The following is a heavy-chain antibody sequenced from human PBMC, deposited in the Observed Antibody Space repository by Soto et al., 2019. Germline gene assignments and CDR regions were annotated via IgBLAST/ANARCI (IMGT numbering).Heavy chain of an antibody. J-gene: IGHJ4*02. CDR1: GGSISSGGYS. V-gene: IGHV4-30-2*01. CDR3: ARSYNWNYVLPYY. CDR2: IYHSGST. Sequence: PSETLSLTCAVSGGSISSGGYSWSWIRQPPGKGLEWIGHIYHSGSTYYNPSLKSRVTISVDRSKNQFSPKLSSVTAADTAVYYCARSYNWNYVLPYYWGQGTLVTVSS. D-gene: IGHD1-7*01.